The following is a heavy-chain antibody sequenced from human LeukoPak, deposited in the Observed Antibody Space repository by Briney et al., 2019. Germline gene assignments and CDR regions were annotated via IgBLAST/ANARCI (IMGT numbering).Heavy chain of an antibody. CDR2: ISSSSSYI. D-gene: IGHD6-19*01. Sequence: GGSLRLSCAASGFTFSSYSMNWVRQAPGKGLEWVSSISSSSSYIYYADSVKGRFTISRDNAKNSLYLQMNSLRAEDTAVYYCARTTSSGWPYYFDYWGQGTLVTVSS. J-gene: IGHJ4*02. V-gene: IGHV3-21*01. CDR3: ARTTSSGWPYYFDY. CDR1: GFTFSSYS.